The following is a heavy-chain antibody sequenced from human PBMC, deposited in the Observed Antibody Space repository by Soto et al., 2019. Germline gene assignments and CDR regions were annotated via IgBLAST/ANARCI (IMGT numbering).Heavy chain of an antibody. CDR2: MNMDGSRT. CDR3: VRGDGDRYDGHGYLGRH. CDR1: GFTFSIYW. Sequence: EVQLVESGGGIVQPGGSLRLSSAASGFTFSIYWMHWVRQAPGKGLVWVSRMNMDGSRTSYADFAKGRFTISRDDAKSTVYLQMSNLRAEDTAVYYCVRGDGDRYDGHGYLGRHWGQGTLVTVSS. J-gene: IGHJ4*02. V-gene: IGHV3-74*01. D-gene: IGHD2-21*01.